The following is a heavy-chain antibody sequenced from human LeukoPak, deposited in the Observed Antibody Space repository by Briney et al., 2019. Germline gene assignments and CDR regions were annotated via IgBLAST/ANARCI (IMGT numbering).Heavy chain of an antibody. J-gene: IGHJ4*02. CDR2: IFYSGST. Sequence: SETLSLTCTVSGGSISSSSYYWGWIRQSPGKGLEWIGSIFYSGSTYYNPSLKSRVTISIDTSGNQFSLKLSSVTAADTAVYYCATTPALAVAGTLDPKEWGQGTLVTVSS. CDR3: ATTPALAVAGTLDPKE. CDR1: GGSISSSSYY. V-gene: IGHV4-39*01. D-gene: IGHD6-19*01.